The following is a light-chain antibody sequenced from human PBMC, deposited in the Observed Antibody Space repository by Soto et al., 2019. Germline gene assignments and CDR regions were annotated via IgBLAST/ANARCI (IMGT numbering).Light chain of an antibody. J-gene: IGKJ1*01. V-gene: IGKV3-20*01. CDR1: QSVSGSY. CDR3: QQYGSSPRT. CDR2: GAS. Sequence: EIVLTQSPGTLSLSPGERATLSCRASQSVSGSYLAWYQQKPGQAPRLLIYGASNRATGIPDRFSGSGSGTDFTLTISRLEPEDFAVYFCQQYGSSPRTFGQGTKVEIE.